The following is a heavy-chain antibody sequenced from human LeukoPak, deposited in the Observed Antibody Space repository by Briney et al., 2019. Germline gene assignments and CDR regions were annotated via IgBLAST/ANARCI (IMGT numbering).Heavy chain of an antibody. Sequence: PGGSLRLYGAASGFTLTRNHMNWVRQVPGKGLEWVSIIYSSDATYYADSVKGRFTVSRDKAKNTLYLQMNSLRAEDTAVYYCAELGITMIGGVWGKGTTVTISS. V-gene: IGHV3-66*01. J-gene: IGHJ6*04. CDR2: IYSSDAT. CDR1: GFTLTRNH. CDR3: AELGITMIGGV. D-gene: IGHD3-10*02.